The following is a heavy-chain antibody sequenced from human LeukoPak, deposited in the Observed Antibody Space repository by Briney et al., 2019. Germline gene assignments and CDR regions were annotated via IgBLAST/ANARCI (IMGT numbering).Heavy chain of an antibody. CDR1: GGSISSYY. CDR3: ARGRYSSGWYLG. CDR2: IYYSGST. J-gene: IGHJ4*02. D-gene: IGHD6-19*01. V-gene: IGHV4-59*01. Sequence: PSETLSLTCTVSGGSISSYYWSWIRQPPGKGLEWIGYIYYSGSTNYNPSLKSRVTISVDTSKNQFSLKLSSVTAADTAVYYCARGRYSSGWYLGWGQGTLVTVSS.